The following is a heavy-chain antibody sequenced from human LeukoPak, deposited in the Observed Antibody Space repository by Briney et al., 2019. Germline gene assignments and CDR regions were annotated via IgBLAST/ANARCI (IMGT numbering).Heavy chain of an antibody. V-gene: IGHV4-34*01. CDR2: IYYSGST. CDR3: ARGGGTEAEYIPYYYYYYMDV. D-gene: IGHD2/OR15-2a*01. Sequence: SETLSLTCDVYGGSFSSYYWGWIRQPPGKGLEWIGSIYYSGSTYYNPSLKRRLTISVDTSKNQFSLKLSSVTAADTAVYYCARGGGTEAEYIPYYYYYYMDVWGKGTTVTISS. CDR1: GGSFSSYY. J-gene: IGHJ6*03.